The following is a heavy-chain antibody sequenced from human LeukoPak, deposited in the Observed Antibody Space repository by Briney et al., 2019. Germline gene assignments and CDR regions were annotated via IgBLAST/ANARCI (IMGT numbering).Heavy chain of an antibody. CDR3: ARAQWNGRGADCYYFYGLDV. CDR2: IYPDDSDT. D-gene: IGHD1-1*01. J-gene: IGHJ6*02. V-gene: IGHV5-51*01. Sequence: GESLKISCKGSGYTFTSYWIGWVRRMPGRGLEWMGIIYPDDSDTRYSPSFQGQVYISADKSISTAYLQWSSLKASDTAIYYCARAQWNGRGADCYYFYGLDVWGQGTTVTVSS. CDR1: GYTFTSYW.